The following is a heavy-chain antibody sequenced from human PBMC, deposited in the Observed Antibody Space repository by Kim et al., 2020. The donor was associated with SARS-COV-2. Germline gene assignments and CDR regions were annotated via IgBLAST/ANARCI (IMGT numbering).Heavy chain of an antibody. V-gene: IGHV3-49*03. Sequence: GGSLRLSCTISGLNFGDYAMSWFRQAPGKGLEWVAFIRSKRYGETTEYAASVKGRFTISRDDSTRIAYLQMNGLKTEDTAVYYCTSGPYYYDSAAYYHDYWGQGTLVTVSS. J-gene: IGHJ4*02. D-gene: IGHD3-22*01. CDR2: IRSKRYGETT. CDR3: TSGPYYYDSAAYYHDY. CDR1: GLNFGDYA.